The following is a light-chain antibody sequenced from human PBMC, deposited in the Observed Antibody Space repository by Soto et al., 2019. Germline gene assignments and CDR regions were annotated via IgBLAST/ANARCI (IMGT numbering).Light chain of an antibody. CDR3: QKYNNWPIT. Sequence: EIVLTQSPGTLSLSPGERATLSCRASQSLSSGYLAWYQQKPGQSPRILIYAASSRATGIPDRFSGGGSGTDFTLTISRLEPEDFAVYYCQKYNNWPITFGQGTRLEIK. V-gene: IGKV3D-20*02. J-gene: IGKJ5*01. CDR1: QSLSSGY. CDR2: AAS.